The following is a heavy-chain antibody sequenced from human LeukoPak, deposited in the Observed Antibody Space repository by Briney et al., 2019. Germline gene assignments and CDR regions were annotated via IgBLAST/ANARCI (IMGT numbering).Heavy chain of an antibody. CDR1: GFTFSTYG. CDR3: ASTGVSNYYDSSGYLN. Sequence: GGSLRLSCAASGFTFSTYGMNWVRQPPGKGLEWVSSTSDTSSYIYYADSVKGRFTISRDNAKNSLHLQMNSLRAEDTAVYYCASTGVSNYYDSSGYLNWGQGTLVTVSS. V-gene: IGHV3-21*01. J-gene: IGHJ4*02. CDR2: TSDTSSYI. D-gene: IGHD3-22*01.